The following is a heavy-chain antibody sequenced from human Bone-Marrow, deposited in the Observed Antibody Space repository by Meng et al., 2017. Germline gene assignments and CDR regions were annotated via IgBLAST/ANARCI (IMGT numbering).Heavy chain of an antibody. Sequence: HVQLQPWGAGLLKPSETLSLTCAVYGGSFSGYYWSWIRQPPGKGLEWIGEINHSGSTNYNPSLKSRVTISVDTSKNQFSLKLSSVTAADTAVYYCARDNTMIGSFDYWGQGTLVTVSS. D-gene: IGHD3-22*01. V-gene: IGHV4-34*01. CDR3: ARDNTMIGSFDY. CDR2: INHSGST. CDR1: GGSFSGYY. J-gene: IGHJ4*02.